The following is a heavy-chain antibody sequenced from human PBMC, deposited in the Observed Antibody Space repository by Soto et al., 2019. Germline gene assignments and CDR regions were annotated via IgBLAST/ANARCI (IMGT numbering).Heavy chain of an antibody. CDR3: VREGYSGSYAAF. CDR2: ISFDGSKT. V-gene: IGHV3-30*03. CDR1: GSTFSNYD. D-gene: IGHD1-26*01. Sequence: QVQLVQSGVGVVQPGRSLSLSCEASGSTFSNYDMDWVRQAPGKGLEWVAIISFDGSKTYYADSVKGRFTVSRDNSKNTLFLQMNSLRPDDTATYYCVREGYSGSYAAFWGQGSLVTVSS. J-gene: IGHJ4*02.